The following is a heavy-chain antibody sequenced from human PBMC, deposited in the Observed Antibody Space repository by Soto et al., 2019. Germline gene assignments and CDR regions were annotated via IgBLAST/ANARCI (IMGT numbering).Heavy chain of an antibody. CDR3: AREVLSSSGWPDFDY. J-gene: IGHJ4*02. Sequence: GGSLRLSCAASGFTVSTYHMSWVRQAPGKGLEWVSVIYSGGSTYYADSVKGRFTISRDNSKNTLYLQMNSLRAEDTAVYYCAREVLSSSGWPDFDYWGQGTLVTVSS. CDR2: IYSGGST. D-gene: IGHD6-19*01. V-gene: IGHV3-66*01. CDR1: GFTVSTYH.